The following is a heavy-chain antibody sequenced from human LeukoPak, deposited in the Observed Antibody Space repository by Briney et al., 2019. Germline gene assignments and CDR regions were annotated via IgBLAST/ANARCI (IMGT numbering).Heavy chain of an antibody. CDR1: GGSISSSNW. CDR3: ARRGSGSYYKYYFDY. V-gene: IGHV4-4*02. D-gene: IGHD3-10*01. CDR2: IYHSGST. Sequence: SETLSLTCAVSGGSISSSNWWSWVRQPPGKGLEWIGEIYHSGSTNYNPSLKSRVTISVDTSKNQFSLKLSSVTAADTAVYYCARRGSGSYYKYYFDYWGQGTLVTVSS. J-gene: IGHJ4*02.